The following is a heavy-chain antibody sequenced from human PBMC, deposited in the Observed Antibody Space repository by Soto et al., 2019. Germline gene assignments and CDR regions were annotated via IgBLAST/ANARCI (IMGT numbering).Heavy chain of an antibody. V-gene: IGHV1-69*12. CDR2: IIPIFGTA. Sequence: QVQLVQSGAEVKKPGSSMKVSCKASGGTFSSYAISWVRQAPGQGLEWMGGIIPIFGTADYAQKFHGRVTNTADEYTSTAYMELSRLRSEDTAVYYCARGITGTVTYYYGLDVWGQGTTVTVSS. D-gene: IGHD1-20*01. CDR3: ARGITGTVTYYYGLDV. CDR1: GGTFSSYA. J-gene: IGHJ6*02.